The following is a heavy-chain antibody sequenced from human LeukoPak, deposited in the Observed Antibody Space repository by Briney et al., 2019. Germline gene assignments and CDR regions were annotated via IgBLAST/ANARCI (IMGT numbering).Heavy chain of an antibody. CDR3: ARFGYGSGSYYNWFDP. Sequence: SETLSLTCTVSGGSISSYYWSWIRQPAGKGLEWIGRIYTSGSTNYNPSLKSRVTISVDTSKNQFSLRLSSVTAADTAVYYCARFGYGSGSYYNWFDPWGQGTLVTVSS. CDR1: GGSISSYY. CDR2: IYTSGST. V-gene: IGHV4-4*07. J-gene: IGHJ5*02. D-gene: IGHD3-10*01.